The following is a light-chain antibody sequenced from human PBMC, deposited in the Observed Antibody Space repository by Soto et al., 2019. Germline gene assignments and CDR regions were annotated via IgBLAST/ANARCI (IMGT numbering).Light chain of an antibody. V-gene: IGKV1-39*01. J-gene: IGKJ1*01. CDR1: QSVSGW. CDR3: QQSYSTTWT. CDR2: AAS. Sequence: DIQMTQSPSTLSASVGDTVTVTCRASQSVSGWLAWYQQKPGEAPKPLIYAASSLQSGVPSRFSGSGSETDFTLTISSLQPEDFATYSCQQSYSTTWTFGQGTKVDIK.